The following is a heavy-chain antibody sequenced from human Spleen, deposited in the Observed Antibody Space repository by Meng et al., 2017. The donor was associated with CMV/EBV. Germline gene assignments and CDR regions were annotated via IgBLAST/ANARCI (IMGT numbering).Heavy chain of an antibody. Sequence: LTCAASVFTFRKVWMHCVRQTPGKGRVWVSHINEEGGSTNYAASVRGRFTISRDNATNSLYLQMNNLSAEDTAVSYCARLTRGAQKRTGGDTVVVPAAPDYWGQGTLVTVSS. CDR1: VFTFRKVW. CDR2: INEEGGST. CDR3: ARLTRGAQKRTGGDTVVVPAAPDY. J-gene: IGHJ4*02. D-gene: IGHD2-2*01. V-gene: IGHV3-74*01.